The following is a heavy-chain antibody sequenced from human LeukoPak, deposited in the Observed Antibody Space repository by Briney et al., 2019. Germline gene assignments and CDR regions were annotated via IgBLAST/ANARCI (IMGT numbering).Heavy chain of an antibody. V-gene: IGHV1-18*01. CDR2: ISAYNGNT. CDR1: GYTFTSYG. Sequence: GASVKVSCKASGYTFTSYGISWVRQAPGQGLEWMGWISAYNGNTNYAQKLQGRVTMTTDTSTSTAYMELRSLRSDDTAVYYCARVGKAARPGFPEYYIDVWGKGTTVTVSS. D-gene: IGHD6-6*01. CDR3: ARVGKAARPGFPEYYIDV. J-gene: IGHJ6*03.